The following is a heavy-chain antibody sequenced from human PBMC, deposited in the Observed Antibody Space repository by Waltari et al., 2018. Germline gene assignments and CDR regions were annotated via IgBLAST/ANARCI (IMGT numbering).Heavy chain of an antibody. D-gene: IGHD6-19*01. Sequence: QITLKESGPTLVKPTQTLTLTCTFSGFSLSTSGVGVGWIRQPPGKALEWLALIYWNDDKRYSPSLKSRLTITKDTSKNQVVLTMTNMDPVDTATYYCAHHGHEGYSSGWSPAYYYYYYMDVWGKGTTVTVSS. CDR2: IYWNDDK. V-gene: IGHV2-5*01. J-gene: IGHJ6*03. CDR1: GFSLSTSGVG. CDR3: AHHGHEGYSSGWSPAYYYYYYMDV.